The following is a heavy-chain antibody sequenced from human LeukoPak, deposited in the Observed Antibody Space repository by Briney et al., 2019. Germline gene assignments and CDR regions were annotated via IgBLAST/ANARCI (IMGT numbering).Heavy chain of an antibody. CDR2: IYYSGST. J-gene: IGHJ6*03. CDR3: ARTEYCSSPYYYYYYMDV. V-gene: IGHV4-59*01. CDR1: GGSISSYY. D-gene: IGHD6-6*01. Sequence: SETLSLTCTVSGGSISSYYWSWIRQPPGKGLEWIGYIYYSGSTNYNPSLKSRVTISVDTSKNQFSLKLSSVTAADTAVYYCARTEYCSSPYYYYYYMDVWGKGTTVTVSS.